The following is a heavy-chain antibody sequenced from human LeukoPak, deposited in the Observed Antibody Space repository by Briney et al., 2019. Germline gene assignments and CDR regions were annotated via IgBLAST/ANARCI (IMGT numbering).Heavy chain of an antibody. V-gene: IGHV3-30*18. D-gene: IGHD4-23*01. Sequence: GGSLRLSCAASGFTFSRYGMHWVRQAPGKGLEWVAVISYDGSNKYYGDSVKGRFTISRDNSKNTLYLQMNSLRAEDTAVYYCAKVLRWTNFDYWGQGTLVTVSS. CDR2: ISYDGSNK. CDR1: GFTFSRYG. CDR3: AKVLRWTNFDY. J-gene: IGHJ4*02.